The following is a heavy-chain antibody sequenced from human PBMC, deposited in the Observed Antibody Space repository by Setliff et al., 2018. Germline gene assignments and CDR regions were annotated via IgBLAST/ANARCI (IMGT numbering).Heavy chain of an antibody. D-gene: IGHD2-8*01. V-gene: IGHV4-39*07. J-gene: IGHJ4*02. CDR1: GGSISGNYYY. Sequence: PSETLSLTCIVSGGSISGNYYYWGWVRQPPGKGLEWIGTVSYSGSTYFNPSLKSRATILMDTSTNQFSLKLTSVTAADTAMYYCARNGGFRSGTWSLDQWGPGTLVTVSS. CDR3: ARNGGFRSGTWSLDQ. CDR2: VSYSGST.